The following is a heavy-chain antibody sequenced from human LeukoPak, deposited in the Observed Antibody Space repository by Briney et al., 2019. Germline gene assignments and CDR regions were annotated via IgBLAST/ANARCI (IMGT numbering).Heavy chain of an antibody. D-gene: IGHD2-2*02. CDR2: ISYDGSNK. J-gene: IGHJ4*02. CDR1: GFTFSSYG. Sequence: GGSLRLSCAASGFTFSSYGMHWVRQAPGKGLEWVAVISYDGSNKYYADSVKGRFTISRDNSKNTLYLQMSSLRAEDTAVYYCAKVAPPYCSSTSCYNGYFDYWGQGTLVTVSS. CDR3: AKVAPPYCSSTSCYNGYFDY. V-gene: IGHV3-30*18.